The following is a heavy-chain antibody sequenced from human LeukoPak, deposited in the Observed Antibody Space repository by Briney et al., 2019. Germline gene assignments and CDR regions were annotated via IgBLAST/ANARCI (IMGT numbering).Heavy chain of an antibody. V-gene: IGHV3-21*04. Sequence: GGSLRLSCAASGFTFSSYSMNWVRQAPGKGLEWVSSISSSSSYIYYADSVKGRFTISRDNSKNTLYLQMNSLRAEDTAVYYCAKDRGVRGVIAPYYFDYWGQGTLVTVSS. CDR2: ISSSSSYI. J-gene: IGHJ4*02. CDR1: GFTFSSYS. D-gene: IGHD3-10*01. CDR3: AKDRGVRGVIAPYYFDY.